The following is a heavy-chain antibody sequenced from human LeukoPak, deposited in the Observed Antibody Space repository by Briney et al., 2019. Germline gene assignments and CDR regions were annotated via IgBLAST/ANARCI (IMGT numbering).Heavy chain of an antibody. J-gene: IGHJ3*01. V-gene: IGHV3-7*05. D-gene: IGHD3-16*01. CDR1: GFTFSDCC. CDR3: VRACWGHPAGVDGFDV. CDR2: NGQDGSAT. Sequence: GGSLRLSCAASGFTFSDCCMSCVRQAPGKGVEWVANNGQDGSATKYLDSVKGRFTISRDNARNSLYLKLNSRRAGETAVYYCVRACWGHPAGVDGFDVWGQGTMVTVSS.